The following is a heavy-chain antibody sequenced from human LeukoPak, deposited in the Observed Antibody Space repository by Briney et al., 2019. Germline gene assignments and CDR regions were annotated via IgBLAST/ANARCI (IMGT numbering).Heavy chain of an antibody. Sequence: PSETLSLTCAVYGGSFSGYYWSWIRQPPGKGLEWSGEINHSGSTNYNPSLKSRVTISVDTSKNQFSLKLSSVTAADTAVYYCARFLSSGYLLVDYWGQGTLVTVSS. V-gene: IGHV4-34*01. D-gene: IGHD3-22*01. J-gene: IGHJ4*02. CDR3: ARFLSSGYLLVDY. CDR2: INHSGST. CDR1: GGSFSGYY.